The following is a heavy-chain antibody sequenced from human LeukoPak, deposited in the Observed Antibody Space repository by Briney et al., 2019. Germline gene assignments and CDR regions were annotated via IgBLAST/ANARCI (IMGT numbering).Heavy chain of an antibody. D-gene: IGHD4-4*01. J-gene: IGHJ4*02. Sequence: SETLSLTCAVYGGSFSGYYWSWIRQPPGKGLEWIGEINHSGSTNYNPSLKSRVTISVDTSKNQFSLKLSSVTAADTAVYYCAGVHGYNNGWGQGTLVTVSS. V-gene: IGHV4-34*01. CDR3: AGVHGYNNG. CDR2: INHSGST. CDR1: GGSFSGYY.